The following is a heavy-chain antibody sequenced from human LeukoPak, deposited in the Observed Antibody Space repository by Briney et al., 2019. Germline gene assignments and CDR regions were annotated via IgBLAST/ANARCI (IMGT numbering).Heavy chain of an antibody. J-gene: IGHJ4*02. V-gene: IGHV4-59*08. CDR1: GGSISSYY. D-gene: IGHD6-13*01. Sequence: SETLSLTCTVSGGSISSYYWSWIRQPPGKGLEWIGYIYYSGSTNYNPSLKSRVTISLDTSKNQFSLKLSSVTAADTAVYYCVRHGDSTSWVDYWGQGTLVTVPS. CDR2: IYYSGST. CDR3: VRHGDSTSWVDY.